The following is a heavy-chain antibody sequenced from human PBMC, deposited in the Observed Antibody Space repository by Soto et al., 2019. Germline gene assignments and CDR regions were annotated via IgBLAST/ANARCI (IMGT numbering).Heavy chain of an antibody. V-gene: IGHV2-26*01. J-gene: IGHJ6*02. CDR3: ARRPGYSSSWESYYYYGMDV. CDR1: GFSLSNARMG. D-gene: IGHD6-13*01. Sequence: SGPTLVNPTETLTLTCTVSGFSLSNARMGVSWIGQPPGKALEWLAHIFSNDEKSYSTSLKSRLTISKDTSKSQVVLTMTNMDSVDTATYYRARRPGYSSSWESYYYYGMDVWGQGT. CDR2: IFSNDEK.